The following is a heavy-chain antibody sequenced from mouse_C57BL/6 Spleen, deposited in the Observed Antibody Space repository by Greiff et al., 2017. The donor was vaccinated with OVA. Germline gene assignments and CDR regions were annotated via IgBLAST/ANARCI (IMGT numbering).Heavy chain of an antibody. CDR3: ARGAQAY. D-gene: IGHD3-2*02. Sequence: VQVVESGAELVRPGASVTLSCKASGYTFTDYEMHWVKQTPVHGLEWIGAIDPETGGTAYNQKFKGKAILTADKSSSTAYMALRSLTSEDSAVYYCARGAQAYWGQGTTLTVSS. CDR1: GYTFTDYE. J-gene: IGHJ2*01. CDR2: IDPETGGT. V-gene: IGHV1-15*01.